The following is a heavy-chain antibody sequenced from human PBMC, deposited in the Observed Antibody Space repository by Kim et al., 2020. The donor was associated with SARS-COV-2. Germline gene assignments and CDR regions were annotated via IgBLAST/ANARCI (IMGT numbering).Heavy chain of an antibody. CDR2: IDPKTGGT. CDR3: VRDARVSGDS. Sequence: ASVKVSCKTSGYAFSGYYIQWVRQAPGQGLEWMGRIDPKTGGTNYAQQFRGRVTMTRDTSISTAYLDLGSLGSDDTAIYYCVRDARVSGDSWGQGTLVTV. J-gene: IGHJ4*02. D-gene: IGHD1-1*01. V-gene: IGHV1-2*06. CDR1: GYAFSGYY.